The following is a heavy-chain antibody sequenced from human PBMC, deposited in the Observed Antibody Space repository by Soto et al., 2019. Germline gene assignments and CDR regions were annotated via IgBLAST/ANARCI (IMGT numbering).Heavy chain of an antibody. Sequence: EVQLVESGGGLVKPGGSLRLSCAASGFTFSSYSMNWVRQAPGKGLEWVSSIRISSSYIYYADSVKGRFTISRDNAKNSLYLQMNSLRAEDTAVYYCARSGCSGGSCYLNWFDPWGQGTPVTVSS. CDR3: ARSGCSGGSCYLNWFDP. D-gene: IGHD2-15*01. V-gene: IGHV3-21*01. CDR1: GFTFSSYS. J-gene: IGHJ5*02. CDR2: IRISSSYI.